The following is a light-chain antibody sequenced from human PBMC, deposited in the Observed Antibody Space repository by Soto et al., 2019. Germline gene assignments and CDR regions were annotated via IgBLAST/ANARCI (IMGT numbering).Light chain of an antibody. J-gene: IGKJ1*01. V-gene: IGKV3D-20*02. CDR1: RGVSANY. Sequence: EIVLTQSPGTLSLSPGEGATLSCRASRGVSANYLAWYQQKPGQAPTLLIYGASIRAAGIPDRFSGSGSGTDFTLTISSLEPEDFAVYYCQQRNNWPWTFGQGTKVDIK. CDR3: QQRNNWPWT. CDR2: GAS.